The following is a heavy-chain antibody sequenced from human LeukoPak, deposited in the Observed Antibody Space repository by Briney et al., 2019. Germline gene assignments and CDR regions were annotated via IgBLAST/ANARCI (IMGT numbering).Heavy chain of an antibody. Sequence: SVKVSCKASGGTFSSYAISWVRQAPGQGLEWMGRIIPIFGTANYAKKFQGRVTITTDESTRTAYMELSSLRSEDTAVYYCARDGLGGCSSTSCSTTYSGHWGQGTLVTVSS. CDR1: GGTFSSYA. D-gene: IGHD2-2*02. CDR3: ARDGLGGCSSTSCSTTYSGH. V-gene: IGHV1-69*05. CDR2: IIPIFGTA. J-gene: IGHJ4*02.